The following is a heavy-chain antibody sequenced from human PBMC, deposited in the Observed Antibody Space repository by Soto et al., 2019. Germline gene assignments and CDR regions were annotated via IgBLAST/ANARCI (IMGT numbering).Heavy chain of an antibody. J-gene: IGHJ6*02. CDR1: GFSFSNYG. V-gene: IGHV3-30*18. Sequence: QVQLVESGGGVVQPGRSLRLSCAASGFSFSNYGMHWVRQAPGKGLEWVALISYDGRNKYYVDSVEGRFTISRDNSKNTLDLQNNNLRVEDTAVYYGVKDGLERLRARASDYYGMDVWGQGTTVTVSS. D-gene: IGHD3-16*01. CDR2: ISYDGRNK. CDR3: VKDGLERLRARASDYYGMDV.